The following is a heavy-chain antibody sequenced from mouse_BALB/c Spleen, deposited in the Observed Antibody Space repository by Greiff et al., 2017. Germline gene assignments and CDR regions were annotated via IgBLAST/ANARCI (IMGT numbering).Heavy chain of an antibody. CDR1: GFSLTSYG. D-gene: IGHD2-3*01. CDR3: ARWDDGYPGWFAY. J-gene: IGHJ3*01. Sequence: QVQLQQSGPGLVAPSQSLSITCTVSGFSLTSYGVHWVRQPPGKGLEWLGVIWAGGSTNYNSALMSRLSISKDNSKSQVFLKMNSLQTDDTAMYYCARWDDGYPGWFAYWGQGTLVTVSA. CDR2: IWAGGST. V-gene: IGHV2-9*02.